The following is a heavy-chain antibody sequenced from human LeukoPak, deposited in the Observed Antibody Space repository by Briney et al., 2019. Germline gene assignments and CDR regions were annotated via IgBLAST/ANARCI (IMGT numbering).Heavy chain of an antibody. CDR2: VSAYNGNT. CDR1: GYTFTSYG. CDR3: ARGERFLEWYWFDP. V-gene: IGHV1-18*01. J-gene: IGHJ5*02. D-gene: IGHD3-3*01. Sequence: ASVKVSCKASGYTFTSYGISWVRQAPGQGLEWMGWVSAYNGNTNYAQKLQGRVTMTTDTSTSTAYVELRSLRSDDTAVYYCARGERFLEWYWFDPWGQGTLVTVSS.